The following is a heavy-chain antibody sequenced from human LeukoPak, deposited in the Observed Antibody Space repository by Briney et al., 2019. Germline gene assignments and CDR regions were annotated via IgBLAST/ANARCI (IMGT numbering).Heavy chain of an antibody. D-gene: IGHD6-19*01. J-gene: IGHJ6*02. V-gene: IGHV3-33*01. CDR2: IWYDGSNK. CDR3: ARASPDIAVPYGMDV. CDR1: GFTFRNYG. Sequence: QPGGSLRLSCAASGFTFRNYGMHWVRQAPGKGLEWVALIWYDGSNKYYADSVKGRFTISRDNSKNMLYIQMNSLRAEGTAVYYCARASPDIAVPYGMDVWGQGTTVTVSS.